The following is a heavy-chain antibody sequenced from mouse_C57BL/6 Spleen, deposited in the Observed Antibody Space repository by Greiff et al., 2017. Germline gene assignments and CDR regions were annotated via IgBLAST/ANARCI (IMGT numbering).Heavy chain of an antibody. V-gene: IGHV1-54*01. D-gene: IGHD2-4*01. Sequence: QVQLQQSGAELVRPGTSVKVSCKASGYAFTNYLIEWVKQRPGQGLEWIGVINPGSGGTNYNEKVKGKATLTADKSSSTAYMQLSSLTSEDSAVYFCARGSYDYDREFAYWGQGTLVTVSA. CDR3: ARGSYDYDREFAY. J-gene: IGHJ3*01. CDR1: GYAFTNYL. CDR2: INPGSGGT.